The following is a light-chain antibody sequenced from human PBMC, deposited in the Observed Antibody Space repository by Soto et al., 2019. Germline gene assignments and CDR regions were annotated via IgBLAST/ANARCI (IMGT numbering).Light chain of an antibody. CDR1: QSISTY. Sequence: DIRLTQSPSSLSASVGDRVTISCRASQSISTYLMWYQQRPVKPPNLLIYGASNFQNGVPSRFSGSGSETQFTLTISGLQPEDSATYYCQQSSITPRSFGQGTKVEI. CDR3: QQSSITPRS. V-gene: IGKV1-39*01. J-gene: IGKJ1*01. CDR2: GAS.